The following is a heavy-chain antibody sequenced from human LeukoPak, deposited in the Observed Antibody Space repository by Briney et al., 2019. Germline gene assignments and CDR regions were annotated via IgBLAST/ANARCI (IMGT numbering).Heavy chain of an antibody. CDR1: RFTFSSSW. V-gene: IGHV3-7*01. J-gene: IGHJ4*02. Sequence: GGSLRLSCAASRFTFSSSWMSWVRQAPGKGLEGVANINQDGSEKYYVDSVKGRLTISRDNAKNSLYLQMNSLRAEDTAVYYCARGQDWGQGTLVTVSS. CDR3: ARGQD. CDR2: INQDGSEK.